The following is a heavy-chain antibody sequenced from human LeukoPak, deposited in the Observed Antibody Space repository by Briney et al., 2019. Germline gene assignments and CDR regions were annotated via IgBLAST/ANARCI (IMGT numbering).Heavy chain of an antibody. D-gene: IGHD2-15*01. CDR3: VREDTPAAANY. CDR2: ISGGGDIT. V-gene: IGHV3-23*01. Sequence: GGSLRLSCAASGFTFSSYAMSWVRQTPGKGLEWVSAISGGGDITYYADSVTGRFTISRDNSKDTLFLQMHSLRPGDTAVYYCVREDTPAAANYWGQGTLVTISS. J-gene: IGHJ4*02. CDR1: GFTFSSYA.